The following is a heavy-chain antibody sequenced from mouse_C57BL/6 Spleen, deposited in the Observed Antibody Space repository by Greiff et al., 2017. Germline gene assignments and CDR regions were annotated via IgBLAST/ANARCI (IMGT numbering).Heavy chain of an antibody. V-gene: IGHV14-2*01. CDR2: IDPEDGET. CDR1: GFNIKDYY. D-gene: IGHD1-1*01. J-gene: IGHJ1*03. CDR3: ARSLSTVVATYWYFDV. Sequence: VQLQQSGAELVKPGASVKLSCTASGFNIKDYYMHWVKQRTEQGLEWIGRIDPEDGETKYAPKFPGKATITADTSSNTAYLQLSSLTSEDTAVYYCARSLSTVVATYWYFDVWGTGTTVTVSS.